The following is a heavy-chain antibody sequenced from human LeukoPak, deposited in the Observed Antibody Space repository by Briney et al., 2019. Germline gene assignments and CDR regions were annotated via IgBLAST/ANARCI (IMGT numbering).Heavy chain of an antibody. V-gene: IGHV3-48*03. CDR2: ISSSGTTI. CDR1: GFTFSSYE. D-gene: IGHD2/OR15-2a*01. CDR3: ARVYAVTPG. Sequence: PGGSLRLSCAASGFTFSSYEMNWVRQAPGKGLEWVSYISSSGTTIYYADSVKGRFTVSRDNAKNSLYLQMSSLRAEDTAVYYCARVYAVTPGWGQGTLVTVSS. J-gene: IGHJ1*01.